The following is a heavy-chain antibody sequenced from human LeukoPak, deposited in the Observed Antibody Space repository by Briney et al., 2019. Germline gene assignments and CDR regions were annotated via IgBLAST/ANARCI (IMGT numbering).Heavy chain of an antibody. J-gene: IGHJ4*02. Sequence: GGSLRLSCAASGFTFSSYAMHWVRQAPGKGLEWVAVISYDGSNKYYADSVKGRFTISRDNSKNTLYLQMNSLRAEDTAVYYCARDRGSSSWYIIHWGQGTLVTVSS. CDR3: ARDRGSSSWYIIH. CDR2: ISYDGSNK. CDR1: GFTFSSYA. V-gene: IGHV3-30-3*01. D-gene: IGHD6-13*01.